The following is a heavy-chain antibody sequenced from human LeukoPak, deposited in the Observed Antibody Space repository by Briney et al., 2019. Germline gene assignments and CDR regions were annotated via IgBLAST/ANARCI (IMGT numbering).Heavy chain of an antibody. CDR1: GFTFSSYG. D-gene: IGHD3-10*01. J-gene: IGHJ4*02. CDR2: ISGSGGST. V-gene: IGHV3-NL1*01. CDR3: ARDKAMVRGVMNY. Sequence: PGGSLRLSCAASGFTFSSYGMHWVRQAPGKGLEWVSAISGSGGSTYYADSVKGRFTISRDNSKNTLYLQMNSLRAEDTAVYYCARDKAMVRGVMNYWGQGTLVTVSS.